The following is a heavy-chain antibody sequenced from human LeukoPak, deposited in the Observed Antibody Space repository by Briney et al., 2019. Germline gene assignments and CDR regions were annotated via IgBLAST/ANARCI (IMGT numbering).Heavy chain of an antibody. D-gene: IGHD4-11*01. CDR3: ARVTTNHLPYYYYMDV. V-gene: IGHV4-4*07. CDR2: IYTSGST. CDR1: GGSISSYY. Sequence: PSETLSLTCTVSGGSISSYYWSWIRQPAGKGLEWIGRIYTSGSTNYNPSLKSRVTMSVDTSKNQFSLKLSSVTAADTAVYYCARVTTNHLPYYYYMDVWGKGTTVTISS. J-gene: IGHJ6*03.